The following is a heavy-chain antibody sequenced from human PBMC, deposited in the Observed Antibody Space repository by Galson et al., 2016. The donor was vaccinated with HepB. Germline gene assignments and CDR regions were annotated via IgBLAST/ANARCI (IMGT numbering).Heavy chain of an antibody. CDR1: GYTFDSYF. CDR2: ITSGSGDT. CDR3: AKGAGGYYDY. D-gene: IGHD4/OR15-4a*01. Sequence: SVKVSCKASGYTFDSYFLHWLRQAPGQRPEWMGWITSGSGDTIYSQNFQGRLSITRDTSATTAYMELSGLRSEDTAIYFCAKGAGGYYDYWGQGTPVTVSS. V-gene: IGHV1-3*01. J-gene: IGHJ4*02.